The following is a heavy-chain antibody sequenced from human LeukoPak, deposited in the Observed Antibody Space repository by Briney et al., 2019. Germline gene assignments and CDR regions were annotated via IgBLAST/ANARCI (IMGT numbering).Heavy chain of an antibody. V-gene: IGHV3-21*01. CDR1: GFTFSSYT. Sequence: PGGSLRLSCAASGFTFSSYTMNWVRQAPGKGLEWVSSIAGSSGYISYADSVRGRFTISRDNAKKSLYLQMTSLTAEDTAVYYCARDRGAYCGGDCYLGFDYWGRGTLVTVSS. J-gene: IGHJ4*02. CDR3: ARDRGAYCGGDCYLGFDY. D-gene: IGHD2-21*02. CDR2: IAGSSGYI.